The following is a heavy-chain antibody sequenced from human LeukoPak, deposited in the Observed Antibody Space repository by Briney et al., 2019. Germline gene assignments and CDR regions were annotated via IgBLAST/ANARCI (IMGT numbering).Heavy chain of an antibody. D-gene: IGHD6-13*01. CDR3: ARMGSSSWSDY. Sequence: GGSPRLSCAASGFTFSSYSMNWVRQAPGKGLEWVSSISSSSSYIYYADSVKGRFTISRDNAKNSLYLQMNSLRAEDTAVYYCARMGSSSWSDYWGQGTLVTVSS. J-gene: IGHJ4*02. V-gene: IGHV3-21*01. CDR1: GFTFSSYS. CDR2: ISSSSSYI.